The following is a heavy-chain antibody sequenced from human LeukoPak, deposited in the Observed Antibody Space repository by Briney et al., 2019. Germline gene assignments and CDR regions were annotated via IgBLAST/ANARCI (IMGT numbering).Heavy chain of an antibody. Sequence: PGGSLRLSCAASGFTFSSYAMSWVRQAPGKGLEWVSAISGSGGSTYYADSVKGRFTISRDNAKNSLYLQMNSLRADDTAVYYCARGDIWFGESTYWGQGTLVTVSS. J-gene: IGHJ4*02. CDR3: ARGDIWFGESTY. CDR2: ISGSGGST. D-gene: IGHD3-10*01. V-gene: IGHV3-23*01. CDR1: GFTFSSYA.